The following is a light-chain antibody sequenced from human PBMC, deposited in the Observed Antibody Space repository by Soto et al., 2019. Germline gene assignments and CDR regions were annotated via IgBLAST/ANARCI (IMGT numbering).Light chain of an antibody. CDR1: QNIDNNY. CDR3: QQYARSPIT. V-gene: IGKV3-20*01. J-gene: IGKJ5*01. CDR2: GAS. Sequence: EIVLTQSPVTLSLSPGERATLSCRASQNIDNNYLGWFQEKPGQAPRLLIYGASSRATGIPDRFSGSGSGTDFSLTISRLEPDDSAVYYCQQYARSPITFGQGTRLEIK.